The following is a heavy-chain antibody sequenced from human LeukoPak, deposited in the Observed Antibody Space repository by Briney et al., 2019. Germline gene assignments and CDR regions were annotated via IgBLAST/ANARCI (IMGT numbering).Heavy chain of an antibody. Sequence: GGSLRLSRTASGFTFGDYAMSWFRQAPGKGLEWVGFIRSKAYGGTTEYAASVKGRFTISRDDSKSIAYLQMNSLKTEDTAVYYCTRGITIFGVVTQLDYWGQGTLVTVSS. CDR3: TRGITIFGVVTQLDY. D-gene: IGHD3-3*01. CDR1: GFTFGDYA. CDR2: IRSKAYGGTT. J-gene: IGHJ4*02. V-gene: IGHV3-49*03.